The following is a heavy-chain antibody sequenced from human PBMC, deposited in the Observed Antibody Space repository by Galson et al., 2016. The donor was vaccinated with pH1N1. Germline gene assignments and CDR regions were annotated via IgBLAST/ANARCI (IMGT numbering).Heavy chain of an antibody. CDR2: IYYSGST. CDR1: GGSISSSSYY. D-gene: IGHD3-3*01. CDR3: ARGDGSVRLLEGGMDV. Sequence: ETLSLTCTVSGGSISSSSYYWGWIRQPPGKGLEWIGSIYYSGSTNYNPSLKSRVTISVDTSKNQFSLKLTSVTAADTAVYYCARGDGSVRLLEGGMDVWGQGTTVTVSS. J-gene: IGHJ6*02. V-gene: IGHV4-39*01.